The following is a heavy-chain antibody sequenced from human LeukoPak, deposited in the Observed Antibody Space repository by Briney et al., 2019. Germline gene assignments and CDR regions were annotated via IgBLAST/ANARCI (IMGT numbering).Heavy chain of an antibody. CDR1: GFTFSSYAM. CDR2: IYHSRST. V-gene: IGHV4-4*02. Sequence: PGGSLRLSCAASGFTFSSYAMSWVRQAPGKGLEWIGEIYHSRSTNYNPSLKSRVTISVDKSKNQFSLKLSSVTAAETAVYYCARKKAGEPFFDYWGQGTLVTVSS. CDR3: ARKKAGEPFFDY. J-gene: IGHJ4*02. D-gene: IGHD6-19*01.